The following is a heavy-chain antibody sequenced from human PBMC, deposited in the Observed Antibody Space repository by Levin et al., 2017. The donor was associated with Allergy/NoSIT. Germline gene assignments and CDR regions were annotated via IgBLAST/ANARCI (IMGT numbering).Heavy chain of an antibody. CDR3: ARGGMTAISVDPFDI. J-gene: IGHJ3*02. V-gene: IGHV3-21*01. CDR2: ISTRSNYI. D-gene: IGHD2-21*02. CDR1: GFTFSSYD. Sequence: NSGGSLRLSCVASGFTFSSYDMNWVRQAPGKGLEWVSSISTRSNYIYYADSMKGRFTVSRDNAKNSLYLQMNSLRVEDTAVYYCARGGMTAISVDPFDIWGQGTMVTVSS.